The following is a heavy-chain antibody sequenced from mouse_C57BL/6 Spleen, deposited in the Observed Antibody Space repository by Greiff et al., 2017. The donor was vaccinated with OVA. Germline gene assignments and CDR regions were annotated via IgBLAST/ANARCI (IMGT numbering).Heavy chain of an antibody. CDR1: GYSITSGYY. Sequence: EVKLMESGPGLVKPSQSLSLTCSVTGYSITSGYYWNWIRQFPGNKLEWMGYISYDGSNNYNPSLKNRISITRDTSKNQFFLKLNSVTTEDTATYYCAREGDYYGSTFDYWGQGTTLTVSS. CDR3: AREGDYYGSTFDY. V-gene: IGHV3-6*01. J-gene: IGHJ2*01. D-gene: IGHD1-1*01. CDR2: ISYDGSN.